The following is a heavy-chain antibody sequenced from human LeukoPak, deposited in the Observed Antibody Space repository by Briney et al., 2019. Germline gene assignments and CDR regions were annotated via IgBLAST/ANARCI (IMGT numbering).Heavy chain of an antibody. CDR2: ISSSSSYV. J-gene: IGHJ4*02. CDR1: GFTFSSYG. Sequence: NPGGSLGLSCAASGFTFSSYGMHWVRQAPGKGLEWVSSISSSSSYVYYADSVKGRFTISRDNAKNSLYLQMNSLRAEDTAVYYCAREDSIDYWGQGTLVTVSS. CDR3: AREDSIDY. V-gene: IGHV3-21*01.